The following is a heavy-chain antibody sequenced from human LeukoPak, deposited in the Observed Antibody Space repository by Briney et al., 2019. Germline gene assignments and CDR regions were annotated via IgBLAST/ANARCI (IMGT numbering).Heavy chain of an antibody. J-gene: IGHJ6*02. CDR2: ISSSSSAI. Sequence: SGGSPRLSCAASGFTFSSYSMNWVRQAPGKGLEWVSYISSSSSAIYYADSVKGRFTISRDNAKNSLYLQMNSLRAEDTAVYYCARDVSYCGGDCYSTYYYYGMDVWGQGTTVTVSS. CDR1: GFTFSSYS. CDR3: ARDVSYCGGDCYSTYYYYGMDV. D-gene: IGHD2-21*02. V-gene: IGHV3-48*04.